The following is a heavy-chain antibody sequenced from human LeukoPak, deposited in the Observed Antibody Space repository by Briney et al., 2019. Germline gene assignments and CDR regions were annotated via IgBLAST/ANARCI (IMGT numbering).Heavy chain of an antibody. CDR1: GYSFTSYW. CDR2: IYPGDSDT. V-gene: IGHV5-51*01. Sequence: GESLKISCKGSGYSFTSYWIGWVRQMPGKGLEWMGIIYPGDSDTRYSPSFQGQVTISADKSITTAYLQWSGLKASDTAMYYCARHSPGYCSSTTCPFDYWGQGTLVTVSS. D-gene: IGHD2-2*01. CDR3: ARHSPGYCSSTTCPFDY. J-gene: IGHJ4*02.